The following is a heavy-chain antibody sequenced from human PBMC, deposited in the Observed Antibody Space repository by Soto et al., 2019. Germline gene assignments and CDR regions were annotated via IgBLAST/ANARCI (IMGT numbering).Heavy chain of an antibody. D-gene: IGHD4-17*01. CDR3: ARVRPGYGDSIYY. CDR2: IIPIFGTA. J-gene: IGHJ4*02. V-gene: IGHV1-69*13. Sequence: SVKACKASGGTFSSYAISWVRQAPGQGLEWMGGIIPIFGTANYAQKFQGRVTITADESTSTAYMELSSLRSEDTAVYYCARVRPGYGDSIYYWGQGTLVTVSS. CDR1: GGTFSSYA.